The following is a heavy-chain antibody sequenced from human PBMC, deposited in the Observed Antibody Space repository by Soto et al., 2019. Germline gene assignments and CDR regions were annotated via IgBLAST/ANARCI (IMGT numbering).Heavy chain of an antibody. CDR1: GFTFSSYG. CDR3: ARIRGSSWYSDYFDY. Sequence: QVQLVESGGGVVQPGRSLRLSCAASGFTFSSYGMHWVRQAPGKGLEWVAVISYDGSNKYYADSVKGLFTISRDNSKNTLYLQMNSLRAEDTAVYYCARIRGSSWYSDYFDYWGQGTLVTVSS. CDR2: ISYDGSNK. D-gene: IGHD6-13*01. J-gene: IGHJ4*02. V-gene: IGHV3-30*03.